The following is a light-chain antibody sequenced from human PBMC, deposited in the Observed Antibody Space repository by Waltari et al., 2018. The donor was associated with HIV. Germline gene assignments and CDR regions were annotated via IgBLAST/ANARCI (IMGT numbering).Light chain of an antibody. V-gene: IGLV2-14*03. CDR3: ESYTSTSVWV. Sequence: QSALTQPASVSGSPGQSITIPCTGSRNDVGGSNYVSWYQQHPGKAPRLMIYDVSTRPSGVSDRFSGSKSGDTASLTISGLQPEDEADYYCESYTSTSVWVFGGGTRLTVL. CDR2: DVS. CDR1: RNDVGGSNY. J-gene: IGLJ3*02.